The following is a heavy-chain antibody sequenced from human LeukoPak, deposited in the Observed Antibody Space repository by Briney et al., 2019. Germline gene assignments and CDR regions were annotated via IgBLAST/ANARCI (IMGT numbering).Heavy chain of an antibody. J-gene: IGHJ6*02. CDR1: GYTFTSYY. V-gene: IGHV1-46*01. CDR3: VVSSTSWTPGRGYYYGMDV. Sequence: ASVKVSCEASGYTFTSYYTHWVRQAPGQGLEWMGIINPSGGSTSYAQKFQGRVTMTRDTSTSTVYMELSSLRSEDTAVYYCVVSSTSWTPGRGYYYGMDVWGQGTTVTVSS. CDR2: INPSGGST. D-gene: IGHD2-2*01.